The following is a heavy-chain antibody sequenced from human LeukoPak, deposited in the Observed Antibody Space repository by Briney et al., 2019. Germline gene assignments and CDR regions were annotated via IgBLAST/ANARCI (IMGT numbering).Heavy chain of an antibody. CDR2: SYYSGST. Sequence: SETLSLTCTVSGGSISSGGYYWSWIRQHPGKGLEWIGYSYYSGSTYYNPSLKSRVNISIETSKNQFSLKLSSVTAADTAVYYCARGQTIFGAQLDPWGQGILVTVSS. CDR3: ARGQTIFGAQLDP. D-gene: IGHD3-3*01. J-gene: IGHJ5*02. V-gene: IGHV4-31*03. CDR1: GGSISSGGYY.